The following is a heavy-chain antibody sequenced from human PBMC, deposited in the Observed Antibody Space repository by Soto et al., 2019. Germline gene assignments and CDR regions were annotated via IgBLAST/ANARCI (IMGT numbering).Heavy chain of an antibody. CDR3: ASTYYYDSSGYYYGYFQH. Sequence: QVQLVQSGAEVKKPGASVKVSCKASGYTFTSYGISWVRQAPGQGLEWMGWISAYNGNTNYARKLQGRVTMTTDTSTSTAYMELRSLRSDDTAVYYCASTYYYDSSGYYYGYFQHWGQGTLVTVSS. J-gene: IGHJ1*01. V-gene: IGHV1-18*01. CDR1: GYTFTSYG. CDR2: ISAYNGNT. D-gene: IGHD3-22*01.